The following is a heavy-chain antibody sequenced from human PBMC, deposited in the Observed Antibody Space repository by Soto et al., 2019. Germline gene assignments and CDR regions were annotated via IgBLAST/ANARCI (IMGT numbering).Heavy chain of an antibody. CDR3: ARPGGSGWFYFDS. CDR2: IYYSGST. V-gene: IGHV4-39*02. D-gene: IGHD6-13*01. Sequence: PSETLSLTCIVSGESISGTIYYWGWNRQPPGKGLEWIGSIYYSGSTYYNPSLKSRVTISVDTSKNHFSLKLTSVTAADTAVYYCARPGGSGWFYFDSWGQGSQVTVSS. J-gene: IGHJ4*02. CDR1: GESISGTIYY.